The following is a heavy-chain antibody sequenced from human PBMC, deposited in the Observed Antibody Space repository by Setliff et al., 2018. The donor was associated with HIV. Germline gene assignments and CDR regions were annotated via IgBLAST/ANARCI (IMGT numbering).Heavy chain of an antibody. V-gene: IGHV4-31*03. D-gene: IGHD3-16*01. Sequence: NPSETLSLTCSVSGASFTSARYYWTWIRQHPGHPGKGLEWIGYVHNSGTAYSTPSLRSRVDISLDTSNSQFSLNLRAVTAADTAVYYCASERWLYQNFDSWCQGTQVTVSS. CDR3: ASERWLYQNFDS. CDR1: GASFTSARYY. CDR2: VHNSGTA. J-gene: IGHJ4*02.